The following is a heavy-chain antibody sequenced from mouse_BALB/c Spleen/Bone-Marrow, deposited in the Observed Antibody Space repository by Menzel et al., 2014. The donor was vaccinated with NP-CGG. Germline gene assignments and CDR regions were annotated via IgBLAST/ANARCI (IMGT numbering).Heavy chain of an antibody. V-gene: IGHV14-3*02. D-gene: IGHD2-2*01. CDR1: GFNIKDTY. CDR3: ARWLPLAY. J-gene: IGHJ3*01. Sequence: EVQLQQSGAELVKPGASVKLSCTASGFNIKDTYMHWVKQRPEQGLEWIGRIDPANGNTKYDPKFQGKATITADTSSNTAYLQLSSLTSEDTAVYYCARWLPLAYWDQGALVTVPA. CDR2: IDPANGNT.